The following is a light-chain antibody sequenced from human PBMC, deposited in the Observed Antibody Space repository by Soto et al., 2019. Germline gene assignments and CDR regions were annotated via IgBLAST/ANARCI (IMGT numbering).Light chain of an antibody. J-gene: IGLJ1*01. V-gene: IGLV1-47*02. CDR1: SSNIGSNY. CDR3: SSWYGSLSGYV. CDR2: NNN. Sequence: QSVLTQPPSASGTPGQGVTISCSGSSSNIGSNYVYWYQQLPGTAPKLLIYNNNQRPSGVPDRFSASKSGTSASLAIRGLRSDDEADYYCSSWYGSLSGYVFGAGTKLTVL.